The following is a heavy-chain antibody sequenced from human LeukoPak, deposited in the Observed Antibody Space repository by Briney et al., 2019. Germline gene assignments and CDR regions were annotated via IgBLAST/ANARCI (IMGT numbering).Heavy chain of an antibody. D-gene: IGHD3-22*01. J-gene: IGHJ6*02. V-gene: IGHV3-30*18. Sequence: GRSLRLSCAAPGFTFSSYGMHWVHQAPGKGLEWVAVISYDGSNKYYADSVKGRFTISRDNSKNTLYLQMNSLRAEDTAVYYCAKEGYYYDSSGYNYYYGMDVWGQGTTVTVSS. CDR1: GFTFSSYG. CDR2: ISYDGSNK. CDR3: AKEGYYYDSSGYNYYYGMDV.